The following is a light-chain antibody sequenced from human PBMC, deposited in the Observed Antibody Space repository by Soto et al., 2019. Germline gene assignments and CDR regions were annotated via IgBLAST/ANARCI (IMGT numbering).Light chain of an antibody. V-gene: IGKV1-39*01. Sequence: DIQMTQSPSSLSASVGDRVTIACRASQSISRYLNWFQQKPGRAPKLLIYAASALRSGVPSRFRGSGSGTEFTLTISSLQPEDFATYYGQQSYSTPYTFGQGTKLDIK. CDR1: QSISRY. CDR3: QQSYSTPYT. J-gene: IGKJ2*01. CDR2: AAS.